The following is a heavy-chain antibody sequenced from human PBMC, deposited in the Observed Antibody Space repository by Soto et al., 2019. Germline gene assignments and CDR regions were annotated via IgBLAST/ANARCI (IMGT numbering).Heavy chain of an antibody. Sequence: SVKVSCKASGGTFDSYTMSWVRQAPGQGLEWMGRIIPILGIANYAQKFQGRVTITADKSTSTAYMELSSLRSEDTAVYYCARDERYCSGGSCKPEDYYYYMDVWGKGTTVTVSS. CDR3: ARDERYCSGGSCKPEDYYYYMDV. CDR2: IIPILGIA. V-gene: IGHV1-69*04. D-gene: IGHD2-15*01. J-gene: IGHJ6*03. CDR1: GGTFDSYT.